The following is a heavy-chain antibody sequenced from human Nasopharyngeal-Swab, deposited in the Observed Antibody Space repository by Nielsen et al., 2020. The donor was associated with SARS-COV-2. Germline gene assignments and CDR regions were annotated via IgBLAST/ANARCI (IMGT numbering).Heavy chain of an antibody. CDR3: ARESGRVGSYFYYYYYMDV. V-gene: IGHV4-39*07. J-gene: IGHJ6*03. Sequence: WIRQPPGKGLEWIGSIYYSGSTYYNPSLKSRVTISVDTSKNQFSLKLSSVTAADTAVYYCARESGRVGSYFYYYYYMDVWGKGTMVTVSS. CDR2: IYYSGST. D-gene: IGHD3-10*01.